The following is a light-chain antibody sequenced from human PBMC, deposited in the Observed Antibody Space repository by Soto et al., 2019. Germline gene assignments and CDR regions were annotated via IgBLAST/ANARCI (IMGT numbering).Light chain of an antibody. CDR2: DND. CDR3: GTWDTSLTAVV. V-gene: IGLV1-51*01. J-gene: IGLJ2*01. Sequence: QSVLTQPPSVSAAPGQTVSISCSGSNSNIGNNYVSWYQQLPETAPKLLIYDNDKRPSGIPDRFSGSKSGTSATLGITGLQTGDEADYYCGTWDTSLTAVVFGGGTKLTVL. CDR1: NSNIGNNY.